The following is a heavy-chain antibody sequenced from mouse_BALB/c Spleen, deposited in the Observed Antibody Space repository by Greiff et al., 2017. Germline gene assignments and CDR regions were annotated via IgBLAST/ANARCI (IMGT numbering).Heavy chain of an antibody. CDR3: AREGGYDAFAY. J-gene: IGHJ3*01. CDR2: IYPGDGST. V-gene: IGHV1S56*01. D-gene: IGHD2-2*01. CDR1: GYTFTSYY. Sequence: QVQLKQSGPELVKPGASVKMSCKASGYTFTSYYIHWVKQRPGQGLEWIGWIYPGDGSTKYNEKFKGKTTLTADKSSSTAYMLLSSLTSEDSAIYFCAREGGYDAFAYWGQGTLVTVSA.